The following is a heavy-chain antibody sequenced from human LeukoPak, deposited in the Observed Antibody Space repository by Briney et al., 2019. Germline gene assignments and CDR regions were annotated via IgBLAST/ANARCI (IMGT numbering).Heavy chain of an antibody. CDR3: ARDWDQRSDCFDP. V-gene: IGHV1-18*01. D-gene: IGHD1-26*01. J-gene: IGHJ5*02. Sequence: ASVKVSCKXSGYTFATNGISWVRQVPGQGLEWMGWVSDHNDGPNYARKFKDRVTMTADKYTSTAYLELRSLRSDDTGVYYCARDWDQRSDCFDPWGQGTLVTVSS. CDR1: GYTFATNG. CDR2: VSDHNDGP.